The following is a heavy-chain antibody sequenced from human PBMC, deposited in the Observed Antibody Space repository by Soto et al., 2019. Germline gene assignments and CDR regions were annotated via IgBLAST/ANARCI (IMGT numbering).Heavy chain of an antibody. CDR1: GGTFSSYA. CDR3: ARTLLPGDVSMIVQYYFDY. J-gene: IGHJ4*02. D-gene: IGHD3-22*01. CDR2: IIPIYGTT. Sequence: QVQLVQSGAEVKKPGSSVKVSCKASGGTFSSYAISWVRQAPGQGLEWMGGIIPIYGTTNYAQKFQGRVTITADESTSTAYMELSSLRSEDTAVYYCARTLLPGDVSMIVQYYFDYWGQGTLVTVSS. V-gene: IGHV1-69*01.